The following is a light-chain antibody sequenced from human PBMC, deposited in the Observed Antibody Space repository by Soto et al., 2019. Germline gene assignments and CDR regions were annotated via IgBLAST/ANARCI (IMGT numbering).Light chain of an antibody. CDR3: QQYNNWPRT. Sequence: EIVSTQCPTTLSLSPWERATLSCMASQSVNINLAWYQQKPGQAPRLLIYGASSRATGIPARFSGSGSGTEFTLTITSLQSEDFAVYYCQQYNNWPRTFGQGTKVDIK. CDR1: QSVNIN. V-gene: IGKV3-15*01. CDR2: GAS. J-gene: IGKJ1*01.